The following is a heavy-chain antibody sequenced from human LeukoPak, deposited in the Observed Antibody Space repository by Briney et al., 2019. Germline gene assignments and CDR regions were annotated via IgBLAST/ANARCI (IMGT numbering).Heavy chain of an antibody. CDR3: ARRPRLGYCSSTSCYGAFDI. CDR2: INHSGST. J-gene: IGHJ3*02. CDR1: GGSFSGYY. D-gene: IGHD2-2*01. Sequence: SETLSLTCAVYGGSFSGYYWSWIRQPPGKGLEWIGEINHSGSTNYNPSLKSRVTISVDTSKNQFSLKLSSVTAADTAVYYCARRPRLGYCSSTSCYGAFDIWGQGTMVTVFS. V-gene: IGHV4-34*01.